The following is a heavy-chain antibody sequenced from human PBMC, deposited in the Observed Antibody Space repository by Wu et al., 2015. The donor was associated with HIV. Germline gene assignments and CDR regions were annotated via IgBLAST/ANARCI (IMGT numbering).Heavy chain of an antibody. Sequence: VQSGAEVKKPWASVKVSCKASGYTFISYGISWVRQAPGQGLEWMGWISAYNGNTNYAQKLQGRVTMTTDTSTSTAYMELRSLRSDDTAVYYCARVPEWELSYYFDYWGQGTLVTVSS. V-gene: IGHV1-18*01. CDR1: GYTFISYG. CDR3: ARVPEWELSYYFDY. D-gene: IGHD1-26*01. J-gene: IGHJ4*02. CDR2: ISAYNGNT.